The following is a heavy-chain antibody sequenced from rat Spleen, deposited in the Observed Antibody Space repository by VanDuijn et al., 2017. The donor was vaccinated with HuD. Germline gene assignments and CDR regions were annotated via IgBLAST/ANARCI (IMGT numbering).Heavy chain of an antibody. Sequence: EVQLVESGGGLVQPGGSLKLSCVASGFTFKNYWMTWIRQAPGKGLEWVATISYDGTITYYRDSVKGRFTISRNNAKDTLYLQLDSLRSEDTATYYCARHRGPLDYWGQGVLVTVSS. V-gene: IGHV5-29*01. J-gene: IGHJ2*01. CDR2: ISYDGTIT. D-gene: IGHD4-3*01. CDR3: ARHRGPLDY. CDR1: GFTFKNYW.